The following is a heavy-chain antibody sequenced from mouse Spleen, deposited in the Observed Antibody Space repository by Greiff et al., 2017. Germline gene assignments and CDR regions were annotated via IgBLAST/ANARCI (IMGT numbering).Heavy chain of an antibody. V-gene: IGHV2-4-1*01. Sequence: VQVVESGPGLVAPSQSLSITCTVSGFSLTNYAVHWVRQSPGKGLEWLGVIWSDGSTDYNAAFISRLSISKDNSKSQVFFKMNSLQADDTAIYYCARNDYGSSYWYFDVWGAGTTVTVSS. D-gene: IGHD1-1*01. J-gene: IGHJ1*01. CDR2: IWSDGST. CDR1: GFSLTNYA. CDR3: ARNDYGSSYWYFDV.